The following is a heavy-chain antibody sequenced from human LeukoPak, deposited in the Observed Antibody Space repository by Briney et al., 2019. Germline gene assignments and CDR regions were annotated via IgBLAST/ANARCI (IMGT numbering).Heavy chain of an antibody. D-gene: IGHD3-22*01. V-gene: IGHV1-18*01. J-gene: IGHJ4*02. CDR1: GYTFTSYG. Sequence: ASVKVSCTASGYTFTSYGISWVRQAPGQGLEWMGWISAYNGNTNYAQKLQGRVTMTTDTSTSTAYMELRSLRSDDTAVYYCARDRLTYYYDSSGYSDFDYWGQGTLVTVSS. CDR3: ARDRLTYYYDSSGYSDFDY. CDR2: ISAYNGNT.